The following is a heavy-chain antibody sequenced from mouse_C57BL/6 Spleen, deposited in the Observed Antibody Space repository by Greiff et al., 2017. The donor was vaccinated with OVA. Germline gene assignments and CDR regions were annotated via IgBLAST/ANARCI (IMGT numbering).Heavy chain of an antibody. Sequence: QVQLQQSGPELVKPGASVKISCKASGYAFSSSWMNWVKQRPGKGLEWIGRIYPGDGDTNYNGKFKGTATLTADKSSSTAYMQLSSLTSEDSAVYFCARAPFYYYGSSYPWYFDYWGQGTTLTVSS. CDR3: ARAPFYYYGSSYPWYFDY. CDR1: GYAFSSSW. CDR2: IYPGDGDT. J-gene: IGHJ2*01. D-gene: IGHD1-1*01. V-gene: IGHV1-82*01.